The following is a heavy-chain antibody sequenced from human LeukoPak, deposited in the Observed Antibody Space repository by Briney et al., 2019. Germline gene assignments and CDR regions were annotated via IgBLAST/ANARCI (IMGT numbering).Heavy chain of an antibody. V-gene: IGHV4-34*01. CDR1: GGSFSGYY. D-gene: IGHD2-15*01. CDR2: INHSGST. Sequence: PSETLSLTCAVYGGSFSGYYWSWIRQPPGKGLEWIGEINHSGSTNYNPSLKSRVTISVDTSKNQFSLKLSSVTAADTAVYYCARGPPYRYWSGGSCYRSIGGPRDAFDIWGQGTMVTVSS. CDR3: ARGPPYRYWSGGSCYRSIGGPRDAFDI. J-gene: IGHJ3*02.